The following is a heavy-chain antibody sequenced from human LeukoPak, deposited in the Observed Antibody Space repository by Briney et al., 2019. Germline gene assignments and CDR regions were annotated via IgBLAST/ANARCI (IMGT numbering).Heavy chain of an antibody. CDR2: MNPNSGNT. Sequence: ASVKVSCKASGYTFTSYDINWVRQATGQGLEWMGWMNPNSGNTGYAQKFQGRVTITRNTSISTAYMELSSLGSEDTAVYYCASLPGGSGSYLSHWGQGTLVTVSS. CDR1: GYTFTSYD. V-gene: IGHV1-8*03. CDR3: ASLPGGSGSYLSH. D-gene: IGHD3-10*01. J-gene: IGHJ4*02.